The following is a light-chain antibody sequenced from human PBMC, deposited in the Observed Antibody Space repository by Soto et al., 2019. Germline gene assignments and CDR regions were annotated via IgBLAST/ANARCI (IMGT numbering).Light chain of an antibody. CDR2: AAS. CDR1: QGIRTW. J-gene: IGKJ1*01. CDR3: MQATQSTWT. Sequence: DIPMTQSPSSVSASVGDRVTITCRASQGIRTWLAWYQQKPGKAPKLLIYAASSLQRGVPSRFGGSGSGTDFTLTISRVEAEDVGVYYCMQATQSTWTFGQGTKVEIK. V-gene: IGKV1-12*01.